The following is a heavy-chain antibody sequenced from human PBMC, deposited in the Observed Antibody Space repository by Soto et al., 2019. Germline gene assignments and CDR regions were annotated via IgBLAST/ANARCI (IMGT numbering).Heavy chain of an antibody. CDR3: ARNPSGIAEAATVAYYYGMDV. CDR1: GFTFSSYG. J-gene: IGHJ6*02. D-gene: IGHD6-13*01. V-gene: IGHV3-33*01. Sequence: GGSLRLSCAASGFTFSSYGMHWVRQAPGKGLEWVAVIWYDGSNKYYADSVKGRFTISRDNSKNTLYLQMNSLRAEDTAVYYCARNPSGIAEAATVAYYYGMDVWGQGPPVTVS. CDR2: IWYDGSNK.